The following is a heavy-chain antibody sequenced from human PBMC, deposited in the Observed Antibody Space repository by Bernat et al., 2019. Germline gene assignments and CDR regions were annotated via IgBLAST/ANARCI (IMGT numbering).Heavy chain of an antibody. Sequence: QVQLQQWGAGLLKPSETLSLTCAVYGGSFSGYYWSWIRQPPGKGLEWIGEINHSGSTNYNPSLKSRVTISVDTSKNQFSLKLSSVTAADTAVYYWARGYDSSGGRSALDYWGQGTLVTVSS. CDR2: INHSGST. CDR3: ARGYDSSGGRSALDY. V-gene: IGHV4-34*01. J-gene: IGHJ4*02. D-gene: IGHD3-22*01. CDR1: GGSFSGYY.